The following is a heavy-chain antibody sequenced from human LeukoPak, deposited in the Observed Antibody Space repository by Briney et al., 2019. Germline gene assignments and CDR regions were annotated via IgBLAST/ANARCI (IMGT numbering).Heavy chain of an antibody. CDR2: IYSGGST. D-gene: IGHD3-22*01. J-gene: IGHJ4*02. CDR3: ARGGSYFDISGYYFY. CDR1: GFTVGSNT. V-gene: IGHV3-66*01. Sequence: GGSLRLSCAASGFTVGSNTMSWVRQAPGKGLEWVSIIYSGGSTSYDDSVKGRFTISRDNSKNTLYLQMNSLRTEDTAVDYCARGGSYFDISGYYFYWGQGTLVTGSS.